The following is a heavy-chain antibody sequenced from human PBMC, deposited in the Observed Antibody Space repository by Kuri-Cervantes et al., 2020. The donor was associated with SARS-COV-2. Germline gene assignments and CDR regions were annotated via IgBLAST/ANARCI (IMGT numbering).Heavy chain of an antibody. Sequence: ESLKISCAVSGYSISSGYYWGWIRQPPGKGLEWIGSIYHSGSTYYNPSLKSRVTISVDTSKNQFSLKLSSVTAADTAVYYCARLIPYYYDSSGLTDYWGQGTLVTVSS. CDR2: IYHSGST. CDR3: ARLIPYYYDSSGLTDY. J-gene: IGHJ4*02. CDR1: GYSISSGYY. V-gene: IGHV4-38-2*01. D-gene: IGHD3-22*01.